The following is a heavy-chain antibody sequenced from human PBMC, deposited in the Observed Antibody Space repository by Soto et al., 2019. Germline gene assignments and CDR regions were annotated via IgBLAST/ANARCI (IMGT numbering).Heavy chain of an antibody. J-gene: IGHJ4*02. CDR2: IYYSGST. CDR3: ARSESRDGYNRLSVRY. Sequence: QVQLQESGPGLVKPSQTLSLTCTVSGGSISSGGYYWSWIRQHPGKGLEWIGYIYYSGSTYYNPSLKSRVTISVDTSKNQFSLKLSSVTAADTAVYYCARSESRDGYNRLSVRYWGQGTLVTVSS. D-gene: IGHD5-12*01. V-gene: IGHV4-31*03. CDR1: GGSISSGGYY.